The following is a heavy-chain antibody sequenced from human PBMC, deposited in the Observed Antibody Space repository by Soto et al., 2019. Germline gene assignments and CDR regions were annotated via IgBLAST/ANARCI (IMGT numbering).Heavy chain of an antibody. D-gene: IGHD3-10*01. CDR2: ISNDGSNT. CDR3: ARAYYFGSGTSYTLYY. J-gene: IGHJ4*02. V-gene: IGHV3-30*03. Sequence: GGSLRLSCAACGFSFRTYGMHWVRKAPGKGLEWVAVISNDGSNTYYADSVQGRFTISRDNSESVVLLQMNSLRPDDTALYFCARAYYFGSGTSYTLYYWGQGTQVTVSS. CDR1: GFSFRTYG.